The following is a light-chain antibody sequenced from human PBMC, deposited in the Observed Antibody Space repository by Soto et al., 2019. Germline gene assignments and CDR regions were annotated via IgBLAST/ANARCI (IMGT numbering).Light chain of an antibody. CDR3: TSYAGSNNLV. V-gene: IGLV2-8*01. Sequence: QSALTQPPSASGSPGQSVTISCTGSSNDVAGYSFVSWYQQHPGKAPKLMVYEVTKRPSGVPDRFSGSKSGNTASLTVSGLQAEDEADYYCTSYAGSNNLVFGGGTKVTVL. CDR2: EVT. CDR1: SNDVAGYSF. J-gene: IGLJ3*02.